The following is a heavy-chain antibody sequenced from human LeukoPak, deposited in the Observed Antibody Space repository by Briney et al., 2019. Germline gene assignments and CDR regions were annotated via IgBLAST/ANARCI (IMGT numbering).Heavy chain of an antibody. CDR1: GGSISSGGYY. CDR3: ARASSDFDY. CDR2: IYHSGST. J-gene: IGHJ4*02. V-gene: IGHV4-30-2*01. Sequence: SQTLSLTCTVSGGSISSGGYYWSWIRQPPGKGLEWIGYIYHSGSTYYNPSLKSRVTISVDRSKNQFSLELSSVTAADTAVYYCARASSDFDYWGQGTLVTVSS. D-gene: IGHD3-22*01.